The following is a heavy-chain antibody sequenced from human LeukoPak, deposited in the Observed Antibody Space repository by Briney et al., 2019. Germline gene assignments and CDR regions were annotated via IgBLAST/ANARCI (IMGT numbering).Heavy chain of an antibody. J-gene: IGHJ6*03. Sequence: SETLSLTCTVSGGSISSHYWSWIRQPPGKGLEWIGYIYFSGYTNYNPSLKSRVTISVDPSKNQFSLKLSSVTAADTAVYYCARNERRAQKDTYHYYYYYMDVWSKGTTVTVS. CDR3: ARNERRAQKDTYHYYYYYMDV. CDR1: GGSISSHY. D-gene: IGHD6-25*01. V-gene: IGHV4-59*11. CDR2: IYFSGYT.